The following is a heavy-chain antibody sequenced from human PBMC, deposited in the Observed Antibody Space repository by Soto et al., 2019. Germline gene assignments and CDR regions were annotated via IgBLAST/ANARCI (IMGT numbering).Heavy chain of an antibody. D-gene: IGHD6-19*01. CDR1: GGSISGFS. J-gene: IGHJ4*02. V-gene: IGHV4-59*01. Sequence: QLQLQESGPRLVKPSETLSLTCSVSGGSISGFSWSWVRQSPGKALEWIGHISYIGSTNYNPSLQSRVSISVDTSKNQFSLKLSSVTAADTAVYYCTSVARLGIKQWLTYWRQGTLVSVSS. CDR3: TSVARLGIKQWLTY. CDR2: ISYIGST.